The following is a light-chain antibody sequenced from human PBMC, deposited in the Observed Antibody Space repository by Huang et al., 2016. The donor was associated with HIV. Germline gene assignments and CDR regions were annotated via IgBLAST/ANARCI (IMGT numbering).Light chain of an antibody. J-gene: IGKJ3*01. V-gene: IGKV1-33*01. CDR3: QQYNNLPFT. CDR2: GAS. Sequence: DIQLTQSPSSLSASVGDRVTITCQASQDISKFLNWYQQKPGKAPKLLIFGASNLETGVPSRFSGGGSVTDFTFTISSLQPEDFATYYCQQYNNLPFTFGPGTKVDFK. CDR1: QDISKF.